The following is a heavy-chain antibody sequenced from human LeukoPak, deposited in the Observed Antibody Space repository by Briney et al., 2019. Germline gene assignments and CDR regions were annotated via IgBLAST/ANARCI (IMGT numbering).Heavy chain of an antibody. CDR3: AREAWEPSPEYYYYYMDV. Sequence: ASVKVSCKASGYTFTSYYMHWVRQAPGQGLEWMGIINPSGGSTSYAQKFQGRVTMTRDMSTSTVYMELRSLRSDDTAVYYCAREAWEPSPEYYYYYMDVWGKGTTVTISS. CDR2: INPSGGST. CDR1: GYTFTSYY. V-gene: IGHV1-46*01. J-gene: IGHJ6*03. D-gene: IGHD1-26*01.